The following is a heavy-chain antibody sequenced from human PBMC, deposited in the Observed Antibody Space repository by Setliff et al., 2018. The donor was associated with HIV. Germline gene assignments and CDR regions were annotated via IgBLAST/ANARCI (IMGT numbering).Heavy chain of an antibody. Sequence: ASVKVSCKASGYTFTSYGISWVRQAPGQGLEWMGWISAYNGNTNYAQKLQGRVTMTTDTSTSTAYMELRSLRSDDTAVYYCARFRMVRGVIIHRPHHDAFDIWGQGTMGTVSS. D-gene: IGHD3-10*01. CDR1: GYTFTSYG. CDR3: ARFRMVRGVIIHRPHHDAFDI. CDR2: ISAYNGNT. V-gene: IGHV1-18*01. J-gene: IGHJ3*02.